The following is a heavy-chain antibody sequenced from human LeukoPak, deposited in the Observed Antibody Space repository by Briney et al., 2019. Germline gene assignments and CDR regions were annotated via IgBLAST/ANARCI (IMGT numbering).Heavy chain of an antibody. D-gene: IGHD6-6*01. J-gene: IGHJ4*02. Sequence: GGSLRLSCAASGFTFSTYAMSWVRQAPRRGLEWVSSIIDSGGATYYADSVKGRFTISRDNSKNTLYLQMNSLRAEDTAVYYCANWIGSSSRDYWGQGTLVTVSS. CDR2: IIDSGGAT. CDR1: GFTFSTYA. V-gene: IGHV3-23*01. CDR3: ANWIGSSSRDY.